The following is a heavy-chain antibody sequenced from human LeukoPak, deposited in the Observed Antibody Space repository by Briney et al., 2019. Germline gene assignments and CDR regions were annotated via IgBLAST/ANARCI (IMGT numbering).Heavy chain of an antibody. CDR2: VYYRGST. Sequence: SETLSLTCIVSGGSISSSTYYWGWIRQPPGKGLEWIGNVYYRGSTFYNPSLKSRVTISVDTSKNQFSLKLSSVTAADTAVYYCARAKDCSGGNCVFDPWGQGTLVTVSS. V-gene: IGHV4-39*01. CDR1: GGSISSSTYY. J-gene: IGHJ5*02. CDR3: ARAKDCSGGNCVFDP. D-gene: IGHD2-15*01.